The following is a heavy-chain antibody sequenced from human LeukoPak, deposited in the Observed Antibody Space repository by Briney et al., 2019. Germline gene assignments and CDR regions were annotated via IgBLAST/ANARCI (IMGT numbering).Heavy chain of an antibody. Sequence: GASVKVSCKASGYTFTGYYMHWVRQAPGQGLEWMGWINPNSGGTNYAQKFQGRVTMTRDTSISTAYMELSRLRSDDTAVYYCARVSYSGSYFVILHYFDYWGQGTLVTVSS. J-gene: IGHJ4*02. V-gene: IGHV1-2*02. CDR2: INPNSGGT. D-gene: IGHD1-26*01. CDR1: GYTFTGYY. CDR3: ARVSYSGSYFVILHYFDY.